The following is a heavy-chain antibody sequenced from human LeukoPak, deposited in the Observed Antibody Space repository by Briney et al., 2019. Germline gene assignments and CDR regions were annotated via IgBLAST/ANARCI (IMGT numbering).Heavy chain of an antibody. V-gene: IGHV1-69*13. D-gene: IGHD3-10*01. CDR2: IIPIFGTA. Sequence: ASVKVSCKASGGTFSSYAISWVRQAPGQGLEWMGGIIPIFGTANYAQKFQGRVTITADESTSTAYMELSSLRSEDTAVYYCARRTMVRGVPGVGYFDYWGQGTLVTVSS. CDR1: GGTFSSYA. J-gene: IGHJ4*02. CDR3: ARRTMVRGVPGVGYFDY.